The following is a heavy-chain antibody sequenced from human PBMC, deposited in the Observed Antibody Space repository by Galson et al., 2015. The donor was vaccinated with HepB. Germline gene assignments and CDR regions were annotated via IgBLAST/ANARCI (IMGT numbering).Heavy chain of an antibody. D-gene: IGHD2/OR15-2a*01. CDR1: GGTFRTSS. Sequence: SVKVSCKASGGTFRTSSILWVRQAPGQGLEWEGGIKPIFRVSNYAQRFQGIVTITADESATTAYMERTSLRSEDTSIYYCATEGKNTDLWLDPWGQGTLLIVSS. V-gene: IGHV1-69*13. CDR2: IKPIFRVS. J-gene: IGHJ5*02. CDR3: ATEGKNTDLWLDP.